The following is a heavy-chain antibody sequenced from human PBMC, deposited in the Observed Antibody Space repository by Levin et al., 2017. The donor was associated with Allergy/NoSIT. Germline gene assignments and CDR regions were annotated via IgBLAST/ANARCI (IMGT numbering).Heavy chain of an antibody. Sequence: GGSLRLSCAASGFTFSSYAMHWVRQAPGKGLEWVAVISYDGSNKYYADSVKGRFTISRDNSKNTLYLQMNSLRAEDTAVYYCARERWELRDGAFDIWGQGTMVTVSS. CDR2: ISYDGSNK. D-gene: IGHD1-26*01. J-gene: IGHJ3*02. V-gene: IGHV3-30*04. CDR1: GFTFSSYA. CDR3: ARERWELRDGAFDI.